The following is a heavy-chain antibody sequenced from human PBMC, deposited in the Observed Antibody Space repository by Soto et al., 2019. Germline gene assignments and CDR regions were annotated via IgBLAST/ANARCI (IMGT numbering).Heavy chain of an antibody. CDR1: GFTFSSDA. Sequence: EVQLVESGGGLAQPGGSLRLSCAASGFTFSSDAMDWVRQAPGKGLEYVSGISSNGIGTYYASSVKGRFTISRDNSRDTVYLQMDSLRPEDMAVYYCARRARADYYYMDVWGKETTVTVS. D-gene: IGHD6-6*01. V-gene: IGHV3-64*01. J-gene: IGHJ6*03. CDR3: ARRARADYYYMDV. CDR2: ISSNGIGT.